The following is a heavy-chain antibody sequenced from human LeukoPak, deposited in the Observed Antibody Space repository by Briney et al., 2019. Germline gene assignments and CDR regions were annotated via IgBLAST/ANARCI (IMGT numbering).Heavy chain of an antibody. V-gene: IGHV3-74*01. D-gene: IGHD3-10*01. CDR3: VRLLDLDY. Sequence: GGSLRLSCAASGITFSRYWMHWVRQAPGKGLVWVSRINSDGSLTDYADPVKGRFTISRDNAENTLYLQMNSLKAEDTAVYYCVRLLDLDYWGQGTLVTVSS. CDR1: GITFSRYW. J-gene: IGHJ4*02. CDR2: INSDGSLT.